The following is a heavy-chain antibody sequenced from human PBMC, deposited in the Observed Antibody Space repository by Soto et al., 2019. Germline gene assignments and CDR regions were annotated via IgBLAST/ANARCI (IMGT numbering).Heavy chain of an antibody. CDR1: GASFISSY. V-gene: IGHV4-59*01. D-gene: IGHD4-17*01. J-gene: IGHJ4*02. Sequence: SETLSLTCTVSGASFISSYWSWIRQPPGRGLEWIGYIYYSGSTNYNPSLKSRVTISVDTSKNQFSLKLSSVTAADTAVYYCARGLRCFDYWGQGTLVTVSS. CDR3: ARGLRCFDY. CDR2: IYYSGST.